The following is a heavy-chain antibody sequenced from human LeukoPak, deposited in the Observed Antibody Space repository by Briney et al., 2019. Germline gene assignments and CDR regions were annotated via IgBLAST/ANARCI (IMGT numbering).Heavy chain of an antibody. V-gene: IGHV4-4*07. D-gene: IGHD6-19*01. CDR1: GGSISSYF. CDR3: AREGGSGWSDP. J-gene: IGHJ5*02. CDR2: LYPSGNI. Sequence: SETLSLTCTVSGGSISSYFWNWIRQPAGKRLEWIGRLYPSGNIDYNPSLKSRVAISVDTSKNQVSLTLSSVTAADTAVYYCAREGGSGWSDPWGPGTLVTVSS.